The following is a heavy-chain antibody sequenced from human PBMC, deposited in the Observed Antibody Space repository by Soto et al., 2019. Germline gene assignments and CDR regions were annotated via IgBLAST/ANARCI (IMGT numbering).Heavy chain of an antibody. D-gene: IGHD3-10*01. CDR1: GFTFSSYA. V-gene: IGHV3-23*01. J-gene: IGHJ4*02. CDR2: ISVSGGST. CDR3: AKAVRFGDRFYFDY. Sequence: GGSLRLSCAASGFTFSSYAMSWVRQAPGKGLEWVSAISVSGGSTYYADSVKGRFTISRDNSKNTLYLQMNSLRAEDTAVYYCAKAVRFGDRFYFDYWGQGTLVTVSS.